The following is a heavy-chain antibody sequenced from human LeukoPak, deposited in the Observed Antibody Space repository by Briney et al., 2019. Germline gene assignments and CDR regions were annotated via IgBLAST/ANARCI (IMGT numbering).Heavy chain of an antibody. V-gene: IGHV1-69*05. CDR1: GGTFSSYA. CDR2: IIPIFGTA. CDR3: AGGIAAAGTNY. Sequence: SVKVSCKASGGTFSSYAISWVRQAPGLGLEWMGGIIPIFGTANYAQKFQGRVTITTDESTSTAYMELSSLRSEDTAVYYCAGGIAAAGTNYWGQGTLVTVSS. D-gene: IGHD6-13*01. J-gene: IGHJ4*02.